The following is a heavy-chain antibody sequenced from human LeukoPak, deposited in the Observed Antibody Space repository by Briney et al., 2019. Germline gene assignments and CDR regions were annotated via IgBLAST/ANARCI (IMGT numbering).Heavy chain of an antibody. CDR2: INPNTGAT. D-gene: IGHD5-18*01. J-gene: IGHJ4*02. V-gene: IGHV1-2*02. Sequence: SVKVSCKASGYTFTAYYMHWVRQAPGQGLEWMGWINPNTGATNYAQKFQGRVTMTRATSISTAYMELSRATSDDTAVYYCARDDSFQFDSWGQGTLVTVSS. CDR3: ARDDSFQFDS. CDR1: GYTFTAYY.